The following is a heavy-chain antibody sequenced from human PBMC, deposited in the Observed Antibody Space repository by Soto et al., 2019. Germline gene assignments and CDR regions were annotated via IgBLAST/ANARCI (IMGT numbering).Heavy chain of an antibody. J-gene: IGHJ6*02. V-gene: IGHV3-30*18. CDR2: ISYDSTNK. CDR1: GFTFSDYG. D-gene: IGHD2-2*02. Sequence: GSLRLSCAASGFTFSDYGMHWVRQAPGKGLERVAVISYDSTNKYYGDSVKGRFTISRDNSKNTLYLQMNSLRAEDRAVYYCAKDHGFDEFQLLYYSYYGLDVWGQGTTVTVSS. CDR3: AKDHGFDEFQLLYYSYYGLDV.